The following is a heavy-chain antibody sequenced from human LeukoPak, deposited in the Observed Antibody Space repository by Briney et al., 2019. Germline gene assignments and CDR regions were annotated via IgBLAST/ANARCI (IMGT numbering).Heavy chain of an antibody. Sequence: SETLSLTCTVSGGSISSSSYYWGWIRQPPGKGLEWIGSIYYSGSTYYNPSLKSRVTISVDTSKNQFSLKLSSVTAADTAVYYCARHNLGWELLHFHYYFDYWGQGTLVTVSS. V-gene: IGHV4-39*01. CDR2: IYYSGST. J-gene: IGHJ4*02. D-gene: IGHD1-26*01. CDR3: ARHNLGWELLHFHYYFDY. CDR1: GGSISSSSYY.